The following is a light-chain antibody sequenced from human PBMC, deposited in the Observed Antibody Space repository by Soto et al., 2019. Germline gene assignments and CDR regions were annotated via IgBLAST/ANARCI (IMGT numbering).Light chain of an antibody. J-gene: IGLJ3*02. CDR2: SNN. CDR1: SSNLGGNS. CDR3: AAWDDSLNAVV. Sequence: QSVLTQSPSASGTPGQRVIISCSGSSSNLGGNSVSWYQQLPGTAPKLLFYSNNHRPSGVPDRFSGSKSGTSASLAINGLQSDDEADYYCAAWDDSLNAVVFGGGTKLTVL. V-gene: IGLV1-44*01.